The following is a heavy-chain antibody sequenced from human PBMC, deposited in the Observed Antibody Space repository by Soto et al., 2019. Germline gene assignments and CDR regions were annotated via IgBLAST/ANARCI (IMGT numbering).Heavy chain of an antibody. CDR2: IWYDGSNK. V-gene: IGHV3-33*01. D-gene: IGHD5-18*01. CDR1: GITFNNYG. Sequence: GGSLRLSXAASGITFNNYGMHWVRQAPGKGLEWVAVIWYDGSNKYYADSVKGRFTISRDNSKNTLYLQMNSLRAEDTAVYSCARDRRNSAMVLDYWGQGTLVTVSS. CDR3: ARDRRNSAMVLDY. J-gene: IGHJ4*02.